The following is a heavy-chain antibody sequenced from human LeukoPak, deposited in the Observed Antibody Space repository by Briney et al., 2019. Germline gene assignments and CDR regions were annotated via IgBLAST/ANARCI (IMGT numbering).Heavy chain of an antibody. V-gene: IGHV3-23*01. J-gene: IGHJ5*02. CDR1: GFTFSSYA. CDR2: ISGSGGST. CDR3: AKLTRGSGWYLDWFDP. D-gene: IGHD6-19*01. Sequence: GGSLRLSCAASGFTFSSYAMSWVRQAPGKGLEWVSAISGSGGSTYYADSVKGRFTISRDNSKNTLYLQMNSLRAEDTAVYYCAKLTRGSGWYLDWFDPWGQGTLVTVSS.